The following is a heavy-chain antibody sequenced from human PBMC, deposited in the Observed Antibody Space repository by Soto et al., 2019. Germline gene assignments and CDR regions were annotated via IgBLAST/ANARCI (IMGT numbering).Heavy chain of an antibody. V-gene: IGHV4-31*11. CDR2: IYYSGST. D-gene: IGHD2-2*01. Sequence: SETLSLTCAVSGGSVSSGGYYWGWIRQHPGKGLEWIGYIYYSGSTYYNPSLKSRVTISVDTSKNQFSLKLSSVTAADTAVYYCTTLDYSSANCYPTNLDDGLDFWGQGTMVTVSS. CDR3: TTLDYSSANCYPTNLDDGLDF. J-gene: IGHJ6*02. CDR1: GGSVSSGGYY.